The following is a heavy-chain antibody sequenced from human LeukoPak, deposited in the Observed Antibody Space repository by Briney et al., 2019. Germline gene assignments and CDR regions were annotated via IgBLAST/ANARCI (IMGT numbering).Heavy chain of an antibody. CDR3: ARVDSSSWDLDY. D-gene: IGHD6-13*01. Sequence: GGSLRLSCAASGFTFSSYGMHWVRQAPGKGLEWVAFIRYDGSNKYYADSVKGRFTISRDNSKNTLYLQMGSLRAEDMAVYYCARVDSSSWDLDYWGQGTLVTVSS. V-gene: IGHV3-30*02. J-gene: IGHJ4*02. CDR2: IRYDGSNK. CDR1: GFTFSSYG.